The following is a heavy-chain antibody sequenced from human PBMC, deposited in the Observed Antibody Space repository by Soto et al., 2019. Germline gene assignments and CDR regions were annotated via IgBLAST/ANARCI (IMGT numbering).Heavy chain of an antibody. CDR3: VRERADIVVAPVATSGMDV. J-gene: IGHJ6*02. D-gene: IGHD2-2*01. V-gene: IGHV3-30*03. CDR2: ISHDGQNL. CDR1: GFAFGSHG. Sequence: QVQLVESGGGVVPPGRSLKLSCIASGFAFGSHGMHWVRQVSGKGLEWVAVISHDGQNLYYRESVKGRFTISRDNSKNSLFLEVHSLRVEDTAVYYCVRERADIVVAPVATSGMDVWGQGTAVSVSS.